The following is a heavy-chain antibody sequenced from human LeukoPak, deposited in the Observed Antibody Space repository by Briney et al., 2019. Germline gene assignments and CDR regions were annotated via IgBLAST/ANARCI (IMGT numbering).Heavy chain of an antibody. D-gene: IGHD3-10*01. CDR3: ARAGWFGELTYYYYMDV. V-gene: IGHV3-21*01. J-gene: IGHJ6*03. Sequence: GGSLRLSCAASGFTFSSYSMNWVRQAPGKGLEWVSSISSSSSYIYYADSVKGRFTISRDNAKNSLYLQMNSLRAEDTAVYYCARAGWFGELTYYYYMDVWGKGTTVTVSS. CDR1: GFTFSSYS. CDR2: ISSSSSYI.